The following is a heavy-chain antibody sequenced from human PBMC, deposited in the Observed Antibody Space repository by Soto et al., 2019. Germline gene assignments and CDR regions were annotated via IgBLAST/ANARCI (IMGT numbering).Heavy chain of an antibody. D-gene: IGHD6-13*01. Sequence: PSETLSLTGTVSGCSISSYYWSWIRQPPGKGLEWIGYIYYSGSTNYNPSLKSRVTISVDTSKNQFSLKLSSVTAADTAVYYCARVGQQLVPSAFDIWGQGKMVTVSS. V-gene: IGHV4-59*01. CDR1: GCSISSYY. CDR3: ARVGQQLVPSAFDI. J-gene: IGHJ3*02. CDR2: IYYSGST.